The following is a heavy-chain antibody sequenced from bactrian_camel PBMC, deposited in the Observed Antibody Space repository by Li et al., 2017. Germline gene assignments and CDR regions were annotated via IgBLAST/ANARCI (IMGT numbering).Heavy chain of an antibody. CDR3: TNGRDQSWPN. J-gene: IGHJ4*01. CDR1: GYTASNIC. CDR2: ISNNGGSRT. Sequence: EVQLVESGGGSVQAGGSLRLSCAASGYTASNICISWFRQAPGKERERVSCISNNGGSRTIYVDSVKGRFTISRGNAKNTLYLQMSSLIPEDTALYFCTNGRDQSWPNWGQGTQVTVS. D-gene: IGHD1*01. V-gene: IGHV3S42*01.